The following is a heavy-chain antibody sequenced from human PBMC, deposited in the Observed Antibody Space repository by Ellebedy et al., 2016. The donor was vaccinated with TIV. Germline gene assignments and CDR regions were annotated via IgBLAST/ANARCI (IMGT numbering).Heavy chain of an antibody. Sequence: SLKISCEASGFTFDDYAMHWVRQAPGKGLEWVSGFSWHSGVIEYADSVKGRFTISRDNAKNSVFLQMNSLRVEDMALYYCAKAVERGALDIWGQGTVATVSP. CDR2: FSWHSGVI. CDR3: AKAVERGALDI. D-gene: IGHD1-26*01. V-gene: IGHV3-9*03. CDR1: GFTFDDYA. J-gene: IGHJ3*02.